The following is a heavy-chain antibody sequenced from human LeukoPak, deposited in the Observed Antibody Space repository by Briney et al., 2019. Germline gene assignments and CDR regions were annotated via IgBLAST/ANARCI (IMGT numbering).Heavy chain of an antibody. J-gene: IGHJ4*02. D-gene: IGHD5-12*01. CDR1: GGSISSYY. CDR2: ISYSGST. Sequence: PETLSLTCTVSGGSISSYYWNWIRQPPGKGLEWIGYISYSGSTNYNPSLKSRVTISLDTSKNQFSLKLRSVTAADTAVYYCARGFDSKSTYVDYWGQGTLVTVSS. V-gene: IGHV4-59*01. CDR3: ARGFDSKSTYVDY.